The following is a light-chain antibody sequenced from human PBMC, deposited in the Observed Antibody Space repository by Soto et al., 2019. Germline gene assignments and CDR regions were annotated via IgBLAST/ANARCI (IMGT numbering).Light chain of an antibody. V-gene: IGKV3-11*01. CDR3: QQYYHWPRT. CDR2: DAS. CDR1: QSVSSY. Sequence: EIVLTQSPATLSLSPGERATLSCRASQSVSSYLAWYQQKPGQAPRLLIYDASNRATGIPARFSGSGSGTDFTLTISSLEPEDFAVYYCQQYYHWPRTFGQGTTVEI. J-gene: IGKJ1*01.